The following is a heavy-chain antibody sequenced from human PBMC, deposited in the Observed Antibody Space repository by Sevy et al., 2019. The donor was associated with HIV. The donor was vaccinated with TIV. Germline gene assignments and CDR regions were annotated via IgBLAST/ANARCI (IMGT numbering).Heavy chain of an antibody. CDR2: MNPNSGNT. Sequence: ASVKVSCKASGYTITSYDINWVRQATGQGLEWMGWMNPNSGNTGYAQKFQGRVTITTDTSISTAYMELSSLRSEDTAVYDCAREYRPRSGYQYYFDYWGQGTLVTVSS. V-gene: IGHV1-8*03. CDR1: GYTITSYD. D-gene: IGHD3-22*01. J-gene: IGHJ4*02. CDR3: AREYRPRSGYQYYFDY.